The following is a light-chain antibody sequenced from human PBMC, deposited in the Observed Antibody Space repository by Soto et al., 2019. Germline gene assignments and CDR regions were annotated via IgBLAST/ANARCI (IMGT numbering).Light chain of an antibody. CDR3: QHYNSYSEA. J-gene: IGKJ1*01. CDR1: QTISSW. V-gene: IGKV1-5*03. Sequence: DIQMTQPPSTLSGSVGDRVTITCRASQTISSWLAWYQQKPGTAPKLLIYKASTVKSGVPSRFSGSGSGTEFTLTISSLQPDDFATYYCQHYNSYSEAFGQGTKVELK. CDR2: KAS.